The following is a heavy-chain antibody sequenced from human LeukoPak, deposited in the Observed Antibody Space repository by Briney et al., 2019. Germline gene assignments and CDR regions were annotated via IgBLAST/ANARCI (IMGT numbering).Heavy chain of an antibody. Sequence: GASVKVSCKASGYTFTSYDINWVRQATGQGLEWMGWMNPNSGNTGYAQKFQGRVTITRNTSISTAYMELSRLRSDDTAVYYCAIDSSTSPVLGYWGQGTLVTVSS. CDR1: GYTFTSYD. D-gene: IGHD2-2*01. J-gene: IGHJ4*02. CDR3: AIDSSTSPVLGY. CDR2: MNPNSGNT. V-gene: IGHV1-8*03.